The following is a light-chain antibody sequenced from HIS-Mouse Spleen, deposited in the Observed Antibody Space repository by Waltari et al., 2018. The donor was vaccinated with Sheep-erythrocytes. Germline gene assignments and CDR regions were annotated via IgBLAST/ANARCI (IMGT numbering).Light chain of an antibody. V-gene: IGKV1-6*01. J-gene: IGKJ1*01. CDR2: AAS. CDR3: LQDYNYPWT. Sequence: ALQMTQSPSSLSASVGNRVTITCRASQGIRNDLGWYQQKPGKAPKLLIYAASSLQSGVPSRFSGSGSGTDFTLTISSLQPEDFATYYCLQDYNYPWTFGQGTKVEIK. CDR1: QGIRND.